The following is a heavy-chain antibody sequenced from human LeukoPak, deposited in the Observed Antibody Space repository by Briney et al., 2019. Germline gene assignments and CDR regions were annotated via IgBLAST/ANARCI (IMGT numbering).Heavy chain of an antibody. J-gene: IGHJ5*02. CDR1: GASFSGYY. CDR3: TRLPPEVSSGWQNWFDP. Sequence: PSETLSLICAVYGASFSGYYWSWIRQPPGKGLEWIGEINHSGSTNYNPSLKSRVTISVDTSKNQFSLKLSSVTAADTAMYYCTRLPPEVSSGWQNWFDPWGQGTLVTVSS. CDR2: INHSGST. V-gene: IGHV4-34*01. D-gene: IGHD6-19*01.